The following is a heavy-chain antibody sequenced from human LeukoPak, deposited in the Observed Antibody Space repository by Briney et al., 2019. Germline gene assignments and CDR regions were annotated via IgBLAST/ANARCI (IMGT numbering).Heavy chain of an antibody. Sequence: SGTLSLTCAVSGGSISGSYCWIWVRQPPGKGLEWIGEIYQSGNTNYNPSLKSRATISVDKSKNHFSLKLTSVTAADTAVYYCASITNYYFDYWGQGTLVTVSS. D-gene: IGHD1-20*01. CDR3: ASITNYYFDY. CDR2: IYQSGNT. V-gene: IGHV4-4*02. J-gene: IGHJ4*02. CDR1: GGSISGSYC.